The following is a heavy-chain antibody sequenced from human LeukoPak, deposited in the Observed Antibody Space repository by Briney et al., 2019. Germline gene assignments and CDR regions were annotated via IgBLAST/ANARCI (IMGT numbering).Heavy chain of an antibody. D-gene: IGHD2-2*01. CDR1: GGSISSYY. CDR3: ARGRLSYQLPDQHYFDY. V-gene: IGHV4-59*01. Sequence: SETQSLTCTVSGGSISSYYWSWIRQPPGKGLEWIGYIYYSGSTNYNPSLKSRVTISVDTSKNQFSLKLSSVTAADTAVYYCARGRLSYQLPDQHYFDYWGQGTLVTVSS. CDR2: IYYSGST. J-gene: IGHJ4*02.